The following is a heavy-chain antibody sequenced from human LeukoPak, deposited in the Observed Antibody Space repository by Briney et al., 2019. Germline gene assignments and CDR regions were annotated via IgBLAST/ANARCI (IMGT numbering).Heavy chain of an antibody. CDR3: AKGEQQLVLYY. D-gene: IGHD6-13*01. J-gene: IGHJ4*02. CDR1: GFSLSSYS. Sequence: QPGGSLRLSCAASGFSLSSYSMHWVSQVPEKGLGWVAFIRYDGSNKYYADSVKGRFTISRDNSKNTLYRQMNSLRAEDTAVYYCAKGEQQLVLYYWGQGTLVTVSS. V-gene: IGHV3-30*02. CDR2: IRYDGSNK.